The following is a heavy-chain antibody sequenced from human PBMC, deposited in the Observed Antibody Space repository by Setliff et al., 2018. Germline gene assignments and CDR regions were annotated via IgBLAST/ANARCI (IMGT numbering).Heavy chain of an antibody. V-gene: IGHV3-7*01. D-gene: IGHD2-15*01. CDR2: IKCDGSEK. Sequence: SCAASGFTFSSSWMHWVCQAPEKGLEWVADIKCDGSEKYYVDSVKGRLTISRDNVKNSLFLQMNSLRAEDTAVYYCTTAFSGNSCHWGQGTVVTVSS. CDR1: GFTFSSSW. CDR3: TTAFSGNSCH. J-gene: IGHJ4*02.